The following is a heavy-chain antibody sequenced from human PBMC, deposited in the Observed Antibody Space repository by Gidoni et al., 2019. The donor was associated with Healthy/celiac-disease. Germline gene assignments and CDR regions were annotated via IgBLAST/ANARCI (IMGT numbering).Heavy chain of an antibody. V-gene: IGHV3-15*07. CDR3: TTDRELYYYGSGSYSYYYYYYMDV. CDR2: IKSKTDGGTT. CDR1: GFTFSNAW. Sequence: EVQLVESGGGLVKPGGSLSLSCAASGFTFSNAWLHWVRPAPGKGLEWVGRIKSKTDGGTTDYAAPVKGRFTISRDDSKNTLYLQMNSLKTEDTAVYYCTTDRELYYYGSGSYSYYYYYYMDVWGKGTTVTVSS. D-gene: IGHD3-10*01. J-gene: IGHJ6*03.